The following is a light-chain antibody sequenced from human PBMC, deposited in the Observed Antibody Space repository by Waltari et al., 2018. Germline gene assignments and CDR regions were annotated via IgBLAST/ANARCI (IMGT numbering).Light chain of an antibody. Sequence: QSVLTQPPSTSGTPGQRVTIPCSASSSNLGTNAVSWYQHLPGTAPRLLIYRNSQRPSGVPDRFSGSKSGTSASLAISGLQSEDEADYYCSSWDNNRDGAVIFGGGTKVTVL. CDR2: RNS. CDR1: SSNLGTNA. V-gene: IGLV1-44*01. CDR3: SSWDNNRDGAVI. J-gene: IGLJ2*01.